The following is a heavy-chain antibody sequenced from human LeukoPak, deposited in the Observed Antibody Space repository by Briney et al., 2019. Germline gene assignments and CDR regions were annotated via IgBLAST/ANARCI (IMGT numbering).Heavy chain of an antibody. CDR1: GFPFSGYG. CDR3: ATDISTHYFGS. Sequence: GGSLRLSCAASGFPFSGYGMHWVRQAPGKGLEWVTFIWYDASNKYYAESVKGRFTISRDNSRNTVFLQMNSLRAEDTAIYYCATDISTHYFGSWGQGTLVTVSS. D-gene: IGHD3-9*01. CDR2: IWYDASNK. J-gene: IGHJ4*02. V-gene: IGHV3-30*02.